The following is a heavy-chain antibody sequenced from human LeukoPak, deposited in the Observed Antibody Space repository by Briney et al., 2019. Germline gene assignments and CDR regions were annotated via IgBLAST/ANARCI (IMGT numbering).Heavy chain of an antibody. D-gene: IGHD6-19*01. CDR3: ANWDGSYSSGWYEY. CDR1: GFTVSSNY. V-gene: IGHV3-53*01. J-gene: IGHJ4*02. Sequence: PGGSLRLSCEASGFTVSSNYMSWVRQAPGKGLEWVSVIYGGGSTYYADSVKGRFTISSDNSKNTLYLQMDSLRAEDTAVYYCANWDGSYSSGWYEYWGQGTLVTVSS. CDR2: IYGGGST.